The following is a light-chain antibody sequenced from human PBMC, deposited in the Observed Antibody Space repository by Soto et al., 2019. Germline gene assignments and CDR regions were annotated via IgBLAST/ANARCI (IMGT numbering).Light chain of an antibody. CDR3: KQYTT. J-gene: IGKJ1*01. V-gene: IGKV1-5*03. CDR2: KSS. Sequence: DIQMTQSPSTLSASVGDRVTITCRASQSISSWLAWYQQKPGKAPKLLIYKSSSLESGLPSRFSGSGSGTECTLTSSSLKREDFATYYCKQYTTFGQGTKVAIK. CDR1: QSISSW.